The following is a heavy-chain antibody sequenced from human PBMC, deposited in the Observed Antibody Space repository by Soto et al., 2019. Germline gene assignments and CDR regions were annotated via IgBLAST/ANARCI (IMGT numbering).Heavy chain of an antibody. J-gene: IGHJ4*02. CDR1: GFTFSSYA. V-gene: IGHV3-23*01. Sequence: PGGSLRLSCAASGFTFSSYAMSWPRQAPGKGLEWVSSIGVSSDAYYADSVKGRFAISRDNSRNTLYLQMNSLRAEDTALYYCAKNYFFDSWGQGTLVTVSS. CDR2: IGVSSDA. CDR3: AKNYFFDS.